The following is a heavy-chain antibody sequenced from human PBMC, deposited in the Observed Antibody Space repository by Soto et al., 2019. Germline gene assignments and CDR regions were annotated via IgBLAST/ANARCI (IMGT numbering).Heavy chain of an antibody. CDR3: AKDWRLEHQIYGINV. V-gene: IGHV3-30*18. Sequence: GGSLRLSCVASDFSFRNYGMHWVRQAPGKGLEWVADISYDGRNKYYAESVKGRFTISRDNSKNTLYLQMNSLRTEDTAVYYCAKDWRLEHQIYGINVWGQGTTVTVSS. J-gene: IGHJ6*02. D-gene: IGHD3-3*01. CDR1: DFSFRNYG. CDR2: ISYDGRNK.